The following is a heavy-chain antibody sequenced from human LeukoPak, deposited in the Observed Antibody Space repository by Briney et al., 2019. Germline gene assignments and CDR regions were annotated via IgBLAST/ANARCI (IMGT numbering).Heavy chain of an antibody. CDR3: VLDLFSSFAFDI. CDR1: GFTFSRYW. CDR2: INSDGSST. J-gene: IGHJ3*02. Sequence: PGGSLRLSCAASGFTFSRYWMHWVRQAPGKGLLWVSRINSDGSSTYYADSVKGRFTTSRDNAKIALHLQMNSLTAEDTAVYYCVLDLFSSFAFDISGQGTMVTVSS. V-gene: IGHV3-74*01. D-gene: IGHD3/OR15-3a*01.